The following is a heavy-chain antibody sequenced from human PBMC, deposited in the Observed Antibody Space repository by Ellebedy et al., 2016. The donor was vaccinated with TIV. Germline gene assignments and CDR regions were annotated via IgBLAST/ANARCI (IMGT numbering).Heavy chain of an antibody. Sequence: PGGSLRLSCATSGFTFDNFAMRWFRQAPGKGLEWVSAITGSGDRTFYADSVKGRFTISRDNSKDTLFLQMNSLRVDDTAVYYCVTWGQSYGRWGQGSLVTISS. D-gene: IGHD3-16*01. J-gene: IGHJ4*02. CDR1: GFTFDNFA. V-gene: IGHV3-23*01. CDR3: VTWGQSYGR. CDR2: ITGSGDRT.